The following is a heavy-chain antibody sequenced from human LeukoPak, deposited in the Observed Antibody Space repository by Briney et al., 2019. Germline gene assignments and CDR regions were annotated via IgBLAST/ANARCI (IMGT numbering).Heavy chain of an antibody. CDR2: ISGSGGST. CDR3: AKGKQLEFDY. J-gene: IGHJ4*02. Sequence: SGGSLRLSCAASGLTFSSYAMSWVRQAPGKGLEGVSAISGSGGSTYYADSVKGRFTISRDNSKNTLYLQMHSLRAEDTAVYYCAKGKQLEFDYWGQGTLVTVSS. CDR1: GLTFSSYA. V-gene: IGHV3-23*01. D-gene: IGHD6-13*01.